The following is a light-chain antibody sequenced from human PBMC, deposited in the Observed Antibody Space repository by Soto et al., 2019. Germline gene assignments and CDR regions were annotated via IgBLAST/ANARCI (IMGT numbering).Light chain of an antibody. CDR2: KVS. J-gene: IGLJ1*01. CDR1: SSDIGSYHL. Sequence: HSALTQPASVYGAPGQSITISCTGTSSDIGSYHLVSWYQHHSGKAPKLIIYKVSQWPSGVSDRFSASKSGSTASLTISGLQAEDEADYYCCSYAGSNWGYVFGTGTKVTVL. V-gene: IGLV2-23*02. CDR3: CSYAGSNWGYV.